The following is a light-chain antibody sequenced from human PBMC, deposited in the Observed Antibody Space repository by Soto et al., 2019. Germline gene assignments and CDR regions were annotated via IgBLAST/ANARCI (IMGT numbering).Light chain of an antibody. CDR2: GVS. CDR3: SSYTRSSTLV. V-gene: IGLV2-14*01. Sequence: QSALTQPASVSGSPGQSITISCTGTSXDVGGYNYVSWYQQRPGKAPKLMIYGVSNRPSGVSNRFSGSKSGSTASLTISGLQAKDETDYYCSSYTRSSTLVFGTGTKVTLL. CDR1: SXDVGGYNY. J-gene: IGLJ1*01.